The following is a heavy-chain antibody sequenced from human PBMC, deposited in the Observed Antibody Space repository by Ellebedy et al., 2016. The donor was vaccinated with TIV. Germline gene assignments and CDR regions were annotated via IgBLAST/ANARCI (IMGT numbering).Heavy chain of an antibody. CDR2: IHWNGGST. Sequence: GESLKISCAASGFTFDDYGMSWVRQVPGKGLEWVSGIHWNGGSTGYADSVKGRFTISRDNAKNSLFLQMNNVRAEDTALYHCARHPVNTFLSCMDVWGQGITVTVSS. V-gene: IGHV3-20*01. D-gene: IGHD4-17*01. CDR1: GFTFDDYG. CDR3: ARHPVNTFLSCMDV. J-gene: IGHJ6*02.